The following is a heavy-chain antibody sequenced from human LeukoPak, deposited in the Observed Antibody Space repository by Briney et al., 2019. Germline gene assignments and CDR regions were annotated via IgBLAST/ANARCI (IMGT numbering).Heavy chain of an antibody. D-gene: IGHD3-22*01. J-gene: IGHJ4*02. CDR2: ISWNSGNI. Sequence: GRSLRLSCAASGFTFNDYAMHWVRQAPGKGLEWVSGISWNSGNIGYADSVKGRFTISRDNAKNSLYLQMNSLRAEDTALYCCAKDSLATLYDSSGYIDYWGQGTLVTVSS. CDR1: GFTFNDYA. CDR3: AKDSLATLYDSSGYIDY. V-gene: IGHV3-9*01.